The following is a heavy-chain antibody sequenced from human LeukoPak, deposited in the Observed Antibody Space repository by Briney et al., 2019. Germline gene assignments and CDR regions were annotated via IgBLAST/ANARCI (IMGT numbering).Heavy chain of an antibody. J-gene: IGHJ5*02. D-gene: IGHD2-2*01. CDR3: AGGRPLPAAT. Sequence: SETLSLTCTVSGGSISSYYWSWIRQPPGKGLEWIGYNYYSGSTNYNPSLKSRVTISVDTSKNQFSLELSSVTAADTAVYYCAGGRPLPAATWGQGTLVTVSS. CDR1: GGSISSYY. CDR2: NYYSGST. V-gene: IGHV4-59*08.